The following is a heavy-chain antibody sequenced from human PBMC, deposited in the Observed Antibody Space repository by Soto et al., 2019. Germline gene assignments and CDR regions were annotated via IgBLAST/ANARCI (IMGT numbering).Heavy chain of an antibody. Sequence: ASVKVSCKASGGTFSSYTISWVRQAPGQGLEWMGRIIPILGIANYAQKFQGRVTITADKSTSTAYMELSSLRSEDTAVYYCELTIFGVETWDCYYMDVWGKGTTVTVSS. D-gene: IGHD3-3*01. CDR2: IIPILGIA. V-gene: IGHV1-69*02. J-gene: IGHJ6*03. CDR3: ELTIFGVETWDCYYMDV. CDR1: GGTFSSYT.